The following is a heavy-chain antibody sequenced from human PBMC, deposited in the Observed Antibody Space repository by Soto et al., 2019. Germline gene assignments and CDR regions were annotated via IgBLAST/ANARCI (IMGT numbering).Heavy chain of an antibody. CDR1: GFTFTNAW. V-gene: IGHV3-15*07. CDR3: TSRTEQVASSHWYFDL. CDR2: IKSKSDGGAT. J-gene: IGHJ2*01. Sequence: EVQLVESGGGLVKPGESLRLSCAASGFTFTNAWMNWVRQAPGKGLEWVGRIKSKSDGGATEYAAPVKGRFTISRDDCKNTLYLQLNGLKTEDTAVYYCTSRTEQVASSHWYFDLWGRGTLVTVSS. D-gene: IGHD6-6*01.